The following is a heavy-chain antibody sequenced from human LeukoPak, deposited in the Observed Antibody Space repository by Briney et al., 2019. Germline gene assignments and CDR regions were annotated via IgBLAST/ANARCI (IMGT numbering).Heavy chain of an antibody. D-gene: IGHD3-10*01. CDR1: GFTFSSYS. CDR3: ARDKLWFGERTPSPLDY. J-gene: IGHJ4*02. V-gene: IGHV3-21*01. Sequence: GGSLRLSCAASGFTFSSYSMNWVRQAPGKGLEWVSSISSSSSYIYYADSVKGRFTISRDNAKNSLYLQMNSPRAEDTAVYYCARDKLWFGERTPSPLDYWGQGTLVTVSS. CDR2: ISSSSSYI.